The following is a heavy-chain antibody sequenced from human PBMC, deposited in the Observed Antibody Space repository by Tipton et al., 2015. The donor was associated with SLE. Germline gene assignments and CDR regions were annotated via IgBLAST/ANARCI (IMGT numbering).Heavy chain of an antibody. CDR3: ARGGRTAMRY. CDR2: INHSGST. J-gene: IGHJ4*02. CDR1: GYSISSGYY. V-gene: IGHV4-34*01. D-gene: IGHD2-2*01. Sequence: TLSLTCAVSGYSISSGYYWSWIRQPPGKGLEWIGEINHSGSTNYNPSLKSRVTISVDTSKNQFSLKLSSVTAANAAVYYCARGGRTAMRYWGQGTLVTVSS.